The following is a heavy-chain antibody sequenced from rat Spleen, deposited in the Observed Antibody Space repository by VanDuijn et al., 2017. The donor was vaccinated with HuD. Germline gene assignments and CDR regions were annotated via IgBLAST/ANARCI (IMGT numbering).Heavy chain of an antibody. D-gene: IGHD1-4*01. CDR1: GFTFSDYY. J-gene: IGHJ2*01. Sequence: EVQLVETGGGLVQPGRSLKLSCAASGFTFSDYYMAWVRQAPTKGLEWVASISPSGGSTYYRDSVKGRFTTSRDNAKKTLYLQMDSLRSEDTATYDCARGAGYNYVPFDYWGQGVMVTVSS. CDR3: ARGAGYNYVPFDY. V-gene: IGHV5-25*01. CDR2: ISPSGGST.